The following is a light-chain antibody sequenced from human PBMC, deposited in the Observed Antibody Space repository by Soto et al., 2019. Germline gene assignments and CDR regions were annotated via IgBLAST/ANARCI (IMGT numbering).Light chain of an antibody. CDR2: GAS. Sequence: IVMTQSPATLSVSPGERATLSCRASQSVSSNLAWYQQKPGQAPRLLMYGASTRATGIPARFSGSGSGTEFTLTISSLQSEDFAVYYCHQYNKWPSFTFGGATKVEIK. CDR1: QSVSSN. CDR3: HQYNKWPSFT. J-gene: IGKJ4*01. V-gene: IGKV3-15*01.